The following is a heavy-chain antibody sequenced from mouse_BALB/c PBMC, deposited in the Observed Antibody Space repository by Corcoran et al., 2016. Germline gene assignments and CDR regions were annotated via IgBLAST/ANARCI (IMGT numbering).Heavy chain of an antibody. CDR2: IDPANGNT. Sequence: EVQLQKSGAELVKPGASVKLSCTASGFNIKDTYMHGVKQRHEQGLEWIGRIDPANGNTKYDPKFQGKATITADTSSNTAYLQLSSLTSEDTAVYYCTNWDWYFDVWGAGTTVTVSS. V-gene: IGHV14-3*02. CDR1: GFNIKDTY. D-gene: IGHD4-1*01. CDR3: TNWDWYFDV. J-gene: IGHJ1*01.